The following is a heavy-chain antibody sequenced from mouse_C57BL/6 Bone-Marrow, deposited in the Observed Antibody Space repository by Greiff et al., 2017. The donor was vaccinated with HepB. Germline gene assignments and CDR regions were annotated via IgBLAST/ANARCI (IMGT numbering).Heavy chain of an antibody. Sequence: VQLQQPGAELVKPGASVKLSCKASGYTFTSYWMQWVKQRPGQGLEWIGEIDPSDSYTNYNQKFKGKATLTVDTSSSTAYMQLSSLTSEDSAVYYCARTSITTVVATGDYWGQGTTLTVSS. CDR3: ARTSITTVVATGDY. D-gene: IGHD1-1*01. CDR2: IDPSDSYT. V-gene: IGHV1-50*01. CDR1: GYTFTSYW. J-gene: IGHJ2*01.